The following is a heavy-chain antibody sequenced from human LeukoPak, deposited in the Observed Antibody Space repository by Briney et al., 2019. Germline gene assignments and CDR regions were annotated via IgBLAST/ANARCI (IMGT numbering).Heavy chain of an antibody. V-gene: IGHV3-21*01. CDR3: ARRGGLSSGRGFDH. Sequence: GGSLRLSCVASGFDFNYYDMSWVRQAPGKGLEWVLSISSSSSYIYFADSTKGRFTISRDNANNSVFLQMSSLRPEDTAVYYCARRGGLSSGRGFDHWGQGTLVTVSS. CDR1: GFDFNYYD. CDR2: ISSSSSYI. J-gene: IGHJ4*02. D-gene: IGHD3-16*01.